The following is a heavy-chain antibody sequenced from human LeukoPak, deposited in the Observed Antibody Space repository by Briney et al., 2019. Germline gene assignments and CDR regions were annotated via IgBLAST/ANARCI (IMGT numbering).Heavy chain of an antibody. V-gene: IGHV3-48*03. D-gene: IGHD1-26*01. CDR2: ISSSGSTI. CDR3: AKDDSGSYYPYYYYMDV. CDR1: GFTFSSYE. Sequence: GGSLRLSCAASGFTFSSYEMNWVRQAPGKGLEGVSYISSSGSTIYYADSVKGRFTISRDNSKNTLYLQMNSLRAEDTAVYYCAKDDSGSYYPYYYYMDVWGKGTTVTISS. J-gene: IGHJ6*03.